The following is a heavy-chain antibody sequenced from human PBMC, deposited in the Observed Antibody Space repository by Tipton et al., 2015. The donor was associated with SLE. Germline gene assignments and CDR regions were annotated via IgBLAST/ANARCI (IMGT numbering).Heavy chain of an antibody. V-gene: IGHV4-59*12. Sequence: LRLSCSVSAVSMTGSYWSWIRQPPGKGLEWIGYIYYSGSTNYNPSLKSRVTISVDTSKNQFSLKLSSVTAADTAVYYCARDPYDSWSDYQATFDYWGQGTLVTVSP. J-gene: IGHJ4*02. D-gene: IGHD3-3*01. CDR1: AVSMTGSY. CDR2: IYYSGST. CDR3: ARDPYDSWSDYQATFDY.